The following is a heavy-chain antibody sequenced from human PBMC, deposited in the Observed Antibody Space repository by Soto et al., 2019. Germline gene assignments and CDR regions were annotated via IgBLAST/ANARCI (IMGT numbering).Heavy chain of an antibody. V-gene: IGHV3-23*01. CDR2: ISGSGGST. CDR3: AKDQRYYDFWRGSFDY. J-gene: IGHJ4*02. D-gene: IGHD3-3*01. CDR1: GFTFSSYA. Sequence: GGSLRLSCAASGFTFSSYAMSWVRQAPGKGLEWVSAISGSGGSTYYADSVKGRFTISRDNSKNTLYLQMNSLRAEDTAVYYCAKDQRYYDFWRGSFDYWGQGTLVTVSS.